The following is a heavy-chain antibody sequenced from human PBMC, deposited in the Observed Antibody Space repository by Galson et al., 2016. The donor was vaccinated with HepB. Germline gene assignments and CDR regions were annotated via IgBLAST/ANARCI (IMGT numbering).Heavy chain of an antibody. D-gene: IGHD3-22*01. Sequence: PALVKPTQTLTLTCNFTGFSLDTSGLCVSWIRQPPGKALEWLARVDWDDNKYYRTSLKTRLTISKDTSKNQVVLIMTNMDPLDTATYYCARSGYSADAFDVWGQGTMLTVSS. V-gene: IGHV2-70*11. CDR1: GFSLDTSGLC. CDR3: ARSGYSADAFDV. CDR2: VDWDDNK. J-gene: IGHJ3*01.